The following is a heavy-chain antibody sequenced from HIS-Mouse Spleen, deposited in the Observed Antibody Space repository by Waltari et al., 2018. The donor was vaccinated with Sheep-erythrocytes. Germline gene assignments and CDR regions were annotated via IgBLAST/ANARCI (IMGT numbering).Heavy chain of an antibody. Sequence: EVQLVESGGGLVKPGGSLRLSCAASGFTFSSYSMNWVRQAPGKGRKLVSSISSSSSYIYYADPVKGRCTISRDNAKNSLYLQMNSLRAEDTAVYYCARVASGATFDYWGQGTLVTVSS. V-gene: IGHV3-21*01. J-gene: IGHJ4*02. CDR1: GFTFSSYS. CDR3: ARVASGATFDY. D-gene: IGHD1-26*01. CDR2: ISSSSSYI.